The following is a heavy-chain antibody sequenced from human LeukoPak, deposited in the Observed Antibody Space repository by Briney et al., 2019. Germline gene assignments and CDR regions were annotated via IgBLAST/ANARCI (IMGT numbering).Heavy chain of an antibody. D-gene: IGHD3-22*01. V-gene: IGHV4-59*01. Sequence: SETLSLTCTVSGGSISSYYWSRIRQPPGKGLEWIGYIYYSGSTNYNPSLKSRVTISVDTSKNQFSLKLSSVTAADTAVYYCARVRYYYESSGYLLGYGFDYWGQGTLVTVSS. CDR3: ARVRYYYESSGYLLGYGFDY. CDR1: GGSISSYY. J-gene: IGHJ4*02. CDR2: IYYSGST.